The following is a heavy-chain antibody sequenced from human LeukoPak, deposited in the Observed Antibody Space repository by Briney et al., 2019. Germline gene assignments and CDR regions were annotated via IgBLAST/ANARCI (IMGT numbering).Heavy chain of an antibody. Sequence: GASVKVSCKVSGYTLTELSMHWVRQAPGKGLEWMGGFDPEDGETIYAQKFQGRVTMTEGTSTDTAYMELSSLRSEDTAVYYCATVVSVLEAHNWFDPWGQGTLVTVSS. CDR2: FDPEDGET. CDR1: GYTLTELS. J-gene: IGHJ5*02. V-gene: IGHV1-24*01. CDR3: ATVVSVLEAHNWFDP. D-gene: IGHD2-8*02.